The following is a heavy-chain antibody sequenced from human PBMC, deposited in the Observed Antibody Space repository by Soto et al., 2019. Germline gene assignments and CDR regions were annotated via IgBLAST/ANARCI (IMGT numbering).Heavy chain of an antibody. V-gene: IGHV1-8*01. Sequence: GASVKVSCKASGYTFSSYDISWVLQATGQGLEWMGWMNPNSGNTGYAQKLHGRVTMTRNTSISTAYMKLSSLRSQDTSVYYCAMEKASSVCDPQGQGTLVTIS. CDR3: AMEKASSVCDP. CDR2: MNPNSGNT. D-gene: IGHD6-6*01. J-gene: IGHJ5*02. CDR1: GYTFSSYD.